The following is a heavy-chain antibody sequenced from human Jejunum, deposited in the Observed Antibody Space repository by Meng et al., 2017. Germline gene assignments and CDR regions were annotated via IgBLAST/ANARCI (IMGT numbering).Heavy chain of an antibody. Sequence: VPLQESGPGLVKPSETLSLTCTVSSASMNPYYSSWIRQPPGKGLEWIGYIHYSGSTDYNPSLQSRLTISVDTSKNHFSLKLMSVTAADTAVYYCARGNGWHDYWGQGTLVTVSS. CDR3: ARGNGWHDY. J-gene: IGHJ4*02. V-gene: IGHV4-59*01. CDR2: IHYSGST. D-gene: IGHD6-19*01. CDR1: SASMNPYY.